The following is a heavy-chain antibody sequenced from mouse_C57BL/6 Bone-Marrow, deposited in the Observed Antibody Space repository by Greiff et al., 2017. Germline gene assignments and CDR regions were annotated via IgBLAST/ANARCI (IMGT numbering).Heavy chain of an antibody. J-gene: IGHJ1*03. CDR3: ARGEICITTVVATHWYFDV. D-gene: IGHD1-1*01. CDR1: GYAFSSYW. CDR2: IYPGDGDT. V-gene: IGHV1-82*01. Sequence: QVQLQQSGPELVKPGASVKISCKASGYAFSSYWMNWVKQRPGKGLEWIGRIYPGDGDTNYNGKFKGKATLTADKSSSTAYMQLSVLTSEDSAVYFCARGEICITTVVATHWYFDVWGTGTTVTVSS.